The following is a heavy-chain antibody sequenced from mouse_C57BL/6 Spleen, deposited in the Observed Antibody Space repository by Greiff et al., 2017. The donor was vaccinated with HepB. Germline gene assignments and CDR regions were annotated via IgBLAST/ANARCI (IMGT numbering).Heavy chain of an antibody. CDR2: ISDGGSYT. CDR3: ARGELRRGFAY. J-gene: IGHJ3*01. CDR1: GFTFSSYA. Sequence: DVHLVESGGGLVKPGGSLKLSCAASGFTFSSYAMSWVRQTPEKRLEWVATISDGGSYTYYPDNVKGRFTISRDNAKNNLYLQMSHLKSEDTAMYYCARGELRRGFAYWGQGTLVTVSA. V-gene: IGHV5-4*01.